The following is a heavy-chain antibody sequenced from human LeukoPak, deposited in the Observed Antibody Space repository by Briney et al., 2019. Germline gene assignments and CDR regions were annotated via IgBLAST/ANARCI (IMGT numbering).Heavy chain of an antibody. CDR3: AIPPGYCGNDCSFDR. CDR2: KT. Sequence: GESLKISCEGSGYRFSNYWIGWVRQMPGKGLEWMGIKTRYSPSFQGLVTISVDKSISTAYLQWSSLKASDTAMYYCAIPPGYCGNDCSFDRWGQGTLVTVSS. CDR1: GYRFSNYW. D-gene: IGHD2-21*02. J-gene: IGHJ4*02. V-gene: IGHV5-51*01.